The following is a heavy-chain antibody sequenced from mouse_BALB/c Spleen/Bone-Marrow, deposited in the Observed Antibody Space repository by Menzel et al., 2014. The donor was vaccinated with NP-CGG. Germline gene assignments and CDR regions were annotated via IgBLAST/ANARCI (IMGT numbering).Heavy chain of an antibody. CDR1: GYSITSGYS. Sequence: EVKLVESGPDLVKPSQSLSLTCTVTGYSITSGYSWHWIRQFPGNKLEWMGYIHYSGSTNYNPTLKSRISITRDTSKNQFYLQLNSVTTKDTASYDCARGGYYGSSYFDYWGQGTTLTVSS. J-gene: IGHJ2*01. CDR3: ARGGYYGSSYFDY. D-gene: IGHD1-1*01. CDR2: IHYSGST. V-gene: IGHV3-1*02.